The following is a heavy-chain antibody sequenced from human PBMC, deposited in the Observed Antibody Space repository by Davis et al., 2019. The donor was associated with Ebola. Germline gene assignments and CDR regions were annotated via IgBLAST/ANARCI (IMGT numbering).Heavy chain of an antibody. CDR1: GGSIISSSSY. CDR2: IYYSGST. J-gene: IGHJ3*02. Sequence: SETLSLTCTVSGGSIISSSSYWSWIRQPPGKGLEWIGYIYYSGSTNYNPSLKSRVTISVDTSKNQFSLKLSSVTAADTAVYYCAREPNGDYDAFDIWGQGTMVTVSS. V-gene: IGHV4-61*01. CDR3: AREPNGDYDAFDI. D-gene: IGHD4-17*01.